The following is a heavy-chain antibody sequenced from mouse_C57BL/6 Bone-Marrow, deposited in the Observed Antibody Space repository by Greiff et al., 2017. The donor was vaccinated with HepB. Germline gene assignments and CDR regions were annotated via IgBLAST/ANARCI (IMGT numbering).Heavy chain of an antibody. CDR1: GFTFSDYY. D-gene: IGHD2-4*01. V-gene: IGHV5-12*01. CDR2: ISNGGGST. J-gene: IGHJ4*01. Sequence: EVKLVESGGGLVQPGGSLKLSCAASGFTFSDYYMYWVRQTPEKRLEWVAYISNGGGSTYYPDTVKGRFTISRDNAKNTLYLQMSRLKSEDTAMYYCASPTMITTNYYAMDYWGQGTSVTVSS. CDR3: ASPTMITTNYYAMDY.